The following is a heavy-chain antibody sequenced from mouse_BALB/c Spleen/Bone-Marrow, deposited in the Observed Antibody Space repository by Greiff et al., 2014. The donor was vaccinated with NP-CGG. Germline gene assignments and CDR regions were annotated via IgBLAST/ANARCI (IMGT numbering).Heavy chain of an antibody. Sequence: EVLLVESGGGLVQPGGSMKLSCVASGFTFSNYWMNWVRQSPEKGLEWVAEIRLKSNNYATHYAESVKGRFTISRDDSKSSVYLQMNNLRAKDNGIDYCTEGSHYGNYYAMDYWGQGTSVTVSS. D-gene: IGHD2-1*01. CDR1: GFTFSNYW. CDR3: TEGSHYGNYYAMDY. CDR2: IRLKSNNYAT. V-gene: IGHV6-6*02. J-gene: IGHJ4*01.